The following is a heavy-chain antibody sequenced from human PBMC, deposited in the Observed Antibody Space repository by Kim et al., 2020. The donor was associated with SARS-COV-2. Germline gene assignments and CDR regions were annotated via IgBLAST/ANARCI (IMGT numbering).Heavy chain of an antibody. J-gene: IGHJ4*02. D-gene: IGHD3-9*01. CDR3: ARVNYDILTGYYNGYFDY. Sequence: KGRFTIARDNSKNTLYLQMNSLRAEDTAVYYCARVNYDILTGYYNGYFDYWGQGTLVTVSS. V-gene: IGHV3-66*01.